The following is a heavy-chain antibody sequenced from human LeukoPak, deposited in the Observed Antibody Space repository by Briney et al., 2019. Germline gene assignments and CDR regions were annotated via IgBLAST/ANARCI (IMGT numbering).Heavy chain of an antibody. CDR1: GYTFTDYY. J-gene: IGHJ2*01. CDR3: ARGLAAAGTEYFDL. D-gene: IGHD6-13*01. CDR2: FSPNNGGT. Sequence: ASVKVSCKASGYTFTDYYTHWVRQAPGQGLEWIGWFSPNNGGTNFAPRFQGRVTMTRDTSISTAYMEVSRLRSDDTAVYYCARGLAAAGTEYFDLWGRGTLVTVPS. V-gene: IGHV1-2*02.